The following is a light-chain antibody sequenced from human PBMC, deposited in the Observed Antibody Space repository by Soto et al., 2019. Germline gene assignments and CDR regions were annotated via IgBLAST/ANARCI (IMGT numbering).Light chain of an antibody. J-gene: IGLJ2*01. CDR3: SSYTSSSTLDVV. CDR2: DVS. V-gene: IGLV2-14*01. Sequence: QSVLTQPASVSGSPGQSITISCTGTSSDVGGYKYVSWYQQHPGKAPKLMIYDVSNRPSGVSNRFSGSKSGNTASLTISGLQAEDEADYYCSSYTSSSTLDVVFGGGTKVTVL. CDR1: SSDVGGYKY.